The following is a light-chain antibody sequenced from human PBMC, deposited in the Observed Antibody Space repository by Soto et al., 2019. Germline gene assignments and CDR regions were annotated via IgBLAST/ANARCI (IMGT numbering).Light chain of an antibody. CDR3: LLGSGGTGV. V-gene: IGLV7-43*01. Sequence: QAVVTQEPSLTVSPGGTVTLTCACSAGAVTSGLHPNWFQQQSGQPPRSLIFGTSNKHPWTPARFSGSLLGRNAALPLSGVQPEDEAEHYCLLGSGGTGVFGGGTKLTVL. CDR2: GTS. CDR1: AGAVTSGLH. J-gene: IGLJ2*01.